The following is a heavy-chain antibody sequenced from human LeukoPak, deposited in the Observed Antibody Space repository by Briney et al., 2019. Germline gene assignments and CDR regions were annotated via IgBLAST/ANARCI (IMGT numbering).Heavy chain of an antibody. V-gene: IGHV4-34*01. CDR1: GGSFSGYY. J-gene: IGHJ4*02. Sequence: KSSETLSLTCAVYGGSFSGYYWSWIRQPPGKGLEWIGDINHSGSTNYNPSLKSRVTISVDTSKNQFSLKLSSVTAADTAVYYCARLVDTAMAPSFDYWGQGTLVTVSS. CDR3: ARLVDTAMAPSFDY. CDR2: INHSGST. D-gene: IGHD5-18*01.